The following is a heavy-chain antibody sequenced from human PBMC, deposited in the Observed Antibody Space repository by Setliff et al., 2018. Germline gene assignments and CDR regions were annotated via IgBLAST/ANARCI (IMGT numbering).Heavy chain of an antibody. CDR1: GGSISSISYY. J-gene: IGHJ6*03. V-gene: IGHV4-39*03. CDR2: VYDSGTT. CDR3: V. Sequence: PSETLSLTCTVPGGSISSISYYWGWIRQPPGKGLEWIGTVYDSGTTYYNPSLKSRVTILLDTSKNQFSLTLTSVTAADTAVYIDVWGKGTTVTVSS.